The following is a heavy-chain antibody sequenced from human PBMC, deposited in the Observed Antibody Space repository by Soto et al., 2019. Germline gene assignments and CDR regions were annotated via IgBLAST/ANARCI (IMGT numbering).Heavy chain of an antibody. J-gene: IGHJ4*02. Sequence: QVKLVQSGAEVKKPVSSVKVSCKASGGTFSSYAISWVRQAPGQGLEWMGGIIPIFGTANYAQKFQGRVTITADESTSTAYMELSSLRSEDTAVYYCARDAVSGSYYGYYFDYWGQGTLVTVSS. CDR3: ARDAVSGSYYGYYFDY. D-gene: IGHD1-26*01. CDR1: GGTFSSYA. V-gene: IGHV1-69*01. CDR2: IIPIFGTA.